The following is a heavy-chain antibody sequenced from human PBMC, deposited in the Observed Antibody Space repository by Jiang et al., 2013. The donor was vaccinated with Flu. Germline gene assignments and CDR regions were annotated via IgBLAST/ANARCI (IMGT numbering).Heavy chain of an antibody. CDR1: GYTITTYY. CDR3: ARDRPIETSGYSYYFDF. V-gene: IGHV1-46*03. J-gene: IGHJ4*02. CDR2: ISPSGGST. D-gene: IGHD3-22*01. Sequence: GAEVKKPGASVKVSCKASGYTITTYYMHWVRQAPGQGLEWMGIISPSGGSTTYAQKFQGRVTMTSDTSTSTVYMELSSLRSEDTAVYYCARDRPIETSGYSYYFDFWGQGTLVTVSS.